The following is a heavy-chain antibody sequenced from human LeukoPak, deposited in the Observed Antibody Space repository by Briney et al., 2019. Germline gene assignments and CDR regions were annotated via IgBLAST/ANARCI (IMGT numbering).Heavy chain of an antibody. CDR2: ISSSGSTI. Sequence: GGSLRLSCAASGFTFSSYEMNWVRQAPGKGLEWVSYISSSGSTIYYADSVKGRFTISRDNAKNSLYQQMNSLRAEDTAVYYCAKDRGKYYYGSGSCDYWGQGTLVTVSS. J-gene: IGHJ4*02. CDR3: AKDRGKYYYGSGSCDY. CDR1: GFTFSSYE. V-gene: IGHV3-48*03. D-gene: IGHD3-10*01.